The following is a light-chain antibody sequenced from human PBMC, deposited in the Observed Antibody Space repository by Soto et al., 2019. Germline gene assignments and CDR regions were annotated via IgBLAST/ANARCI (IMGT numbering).Light chain of an antibody. CDR1: QDISNY. Sequence: DIQMTQSPSSLSASVGDRVTITCQASQDISNYLNWYQQKPGKAPKLLIYDASNLQTGVPSRFSGGGSGTDFTFTISSLQPEDIATYYCQPYDNFPTCGQGTRREIK. CDR3: QPYDNFPT. CDR2: DAS. J-gene: IGKJ5*01. V-gene: IGKV1-33*01.